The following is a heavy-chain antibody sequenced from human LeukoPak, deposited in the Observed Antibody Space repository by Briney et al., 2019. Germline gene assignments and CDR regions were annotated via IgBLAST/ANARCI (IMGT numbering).Heavy chain of an antibody. CDR2: ISAYNGNT. Sequence: GASVKVSCKASGYTFTSYGISWVRQAPGQGLEWMGWISAYNGNTNYAQKLQGRVTMTTDTSTSTAYMELRSLRSDDTAVYYCARDWWGYDVLTGDNWFDPWGQGTLVTVSS. CDR3: ARDWWGYDVLTGDNWFDP. J-gene: IGHJ5*02. V-gene: IGHV1-18*01. CDR1: GYTFTSYG. D-gene: IGHD3-9*01.